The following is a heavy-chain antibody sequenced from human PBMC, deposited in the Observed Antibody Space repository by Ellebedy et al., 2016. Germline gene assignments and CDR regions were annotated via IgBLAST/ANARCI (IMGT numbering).Heavy chain of an antibody. V-gene: IGHV3-15*01. Sequence: GGSLKISCAASGFTFSNAWMNWVRQAPGKGLEWVGRIKSKTGGGAADYAAPVKGRFTISRDDSKNTLYLQMNSLKTEDTAVYFCTTVYRYNYDSVWGQGTLVTVSS. D-gene: IGHD5-18*01. J-gene: IGHJ4*02. CDR1: GFTFSNAW. CDR2: IKSKTGGGAA. CDR3: TTVYRYNYDSV.